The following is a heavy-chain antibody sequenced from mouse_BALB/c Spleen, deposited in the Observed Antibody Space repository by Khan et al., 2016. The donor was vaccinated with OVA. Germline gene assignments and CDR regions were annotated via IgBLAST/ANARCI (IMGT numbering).Heavy chain of an antibody. CDR1: GLSITSGYG. CDR3: SRTARIRY. Sequence: VQLKQSGPGLVKPSQSLSPTCTVTGLSITSGYGRNWIRQFPGNKLEWMGYIRHSGSTNYNPSLKSRISITRDTSKNQFFLQLNSVTTEDTATSYCSRTARIRYWGQGTTLTVSS. V-gene: IGHV3-1*02. CDR2: IRHSGST. J-gene: IGHJ2*01. D-gene: IGHD1-2*01.